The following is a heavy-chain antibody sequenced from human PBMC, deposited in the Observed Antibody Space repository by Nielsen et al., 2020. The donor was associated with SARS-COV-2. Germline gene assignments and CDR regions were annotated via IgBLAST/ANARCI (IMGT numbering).Heavy chain of an antibody. V-gene: IGHV4-59*01. Sequence: SETLSLTCSVSGGSISGYYWTWIRQPPGKGLEWIGYIYYSGSTNYNPSLKSRVTMSVDTSKNQFSLKLSSLTAADTGVYFCATGNKIYDDAFDVWGQGAMVTVSS. J-gene: IGHJ3*01. CDR3: ATGNKIYDDAFDV. CDR1: GGSISGYY. D-gene: IGHD1/OR15-1a*01. CDR2: IYYSGST.